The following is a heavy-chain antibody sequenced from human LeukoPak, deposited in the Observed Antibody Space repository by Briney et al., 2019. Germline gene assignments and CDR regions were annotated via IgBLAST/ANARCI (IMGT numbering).Heavy chain of an antibody. CDR2: ISSSGSTI. Sequence: GGSLRLSCAASGFTFSSYEMNWVRQAPGKGLEWVSYISSSGSTIYYADSVKGRFTISRDNAKNSLYLQMNSLRAEDTAVYYCVSLTVVTPPGYDYWGQGTLVTVSS. CDR3: VSLTVVTPPGYDY. V-gene: IGHV3-48*03. CDR1: GFTFSSYE. J-gene: IGHJ4*02. D-gene: IGHD4-23*01.